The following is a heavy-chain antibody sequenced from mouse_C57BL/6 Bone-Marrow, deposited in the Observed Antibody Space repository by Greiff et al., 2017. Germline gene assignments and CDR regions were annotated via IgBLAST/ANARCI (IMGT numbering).Heavy chain of an antibody. D-gene: IGHD1-1*01. CDR3: AKMGYYYGSSYWYFDV. Sequence: VQLQQPGAELVRPGSSVKLSCKASGYTFTSYWMHWVKQRPIQGLEWIGNIDPSDSETHYTQKFKDKATLAVDKSSSTAYMQLSSLTSEDSAVYYWAKMGYYYGSSYWYFDVWGTGTTVTVSS. CDR2: IDPSDSET. CDR1: GYTFTSYW. J-gene: IGHJ1*03. V-gene: IGHV1-52*01.